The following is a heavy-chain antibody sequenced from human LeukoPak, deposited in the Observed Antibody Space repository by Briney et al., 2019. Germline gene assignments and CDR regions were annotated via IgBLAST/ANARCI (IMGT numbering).Heavy chain of an antibody. J-gene: IGHJ4*02. V-gene: IGHV3-30-3*01. CDR1: GFTFSSYA. CDR2: ISYDGSNK. D-gene: IGHD4-11*01. Sequence: PGGSLRLSCAASGFTFSSYAMHWVRQAPGKGLEWVAVISYDGSNKYYADSVKGRFTISRDNAKNSLYLQMSSLRAEDTAIYFCARGPMTIITLWGQGTLVTVSS. CDR3: ARGPMTIITL.